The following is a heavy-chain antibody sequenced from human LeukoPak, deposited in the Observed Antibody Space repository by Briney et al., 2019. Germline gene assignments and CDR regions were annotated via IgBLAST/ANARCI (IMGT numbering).Heavy chain of an antibody. V-gene: IGHV1-8*01. D-gene: IGHD6-13*01. J-gene: IGHJ6*03. CDR3: AREPRSSWYDYYYYMDV. Sequence: ASVKVSCKASGYTFTSYDINWVRQATGQGPEWMGWMNPNSGNTGYAQKFQGRVTMTRNTSISTAYMELSSLRFEDTAVYYCAREPRSSWYDYYYYMDVWGKGTTVTVSS. CDR2: MNPNSGNT. CDR1: GYTFTSYD.